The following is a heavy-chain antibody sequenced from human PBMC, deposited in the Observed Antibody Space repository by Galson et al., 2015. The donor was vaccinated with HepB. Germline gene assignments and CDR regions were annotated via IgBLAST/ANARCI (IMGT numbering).Heavy chain of an antibody. CDR3: ARGSDCSGGTCYYYGMDV. CDR2: IYHSGST. V-gene: IGHV4-4*07. J-gene: IGHJ6*02. D-gene: IGHD2-15*01. Sequence: SETLSLTCTVSGGYISSYYWSWIRQPAGEGLEWIGRIYHSGSTNYNPSLKSRVTMSVDTSKNQFSLKLSSVTAADTAVYYCARGSDCSGGTCYYYGMDVWGQGTTVTVSS. CDR1: GGYISSYY.